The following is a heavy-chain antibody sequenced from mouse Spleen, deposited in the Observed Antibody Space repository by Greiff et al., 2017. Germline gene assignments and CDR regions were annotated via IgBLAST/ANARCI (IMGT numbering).Heavy chain of an antibody. CDR3: ARDGSYGYFDV. D-gene: IGHD1-1*02. J-gene: IGHJ1*01. CDR1: GYSITSGYY. Sequence: EVKLMESGPGLVKPSQSLSLTCSVTGYSITSGYYWNWIRQFPGNKLEWMGYISYDGSNNYNPSLKNRISITRDTSKNQFFLKLNSVTTEDTATYYCARDGSYGYFDVWGAGTTVTVSS. CDR2: ISYDGSN. V-gene: IGHV3-6*01.